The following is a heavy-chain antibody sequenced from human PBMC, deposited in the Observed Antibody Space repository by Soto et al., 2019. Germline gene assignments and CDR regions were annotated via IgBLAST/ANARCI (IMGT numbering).Heavy chain of an antibody. CDR3: ARDRGFCSGGTCYSVLDY. V-gene: IGHV3-7*01. Sequence: EVQLVESGGGLAQPGGSLRLSCAASGFTFSTYYMNWVRQAPGKGLEWVANINQDGSETNYVDSVKGRFTISRDNAKSSLHLQMNSLRAEDTAVYYCARDRGFCSGGTCYSVLDYWGQGVLVTVSS. CDR1: GFTFSTYY. J-gene: IGHJ4*02. D-gene: IGHD2-15*01. CDR2: INQDGSET.